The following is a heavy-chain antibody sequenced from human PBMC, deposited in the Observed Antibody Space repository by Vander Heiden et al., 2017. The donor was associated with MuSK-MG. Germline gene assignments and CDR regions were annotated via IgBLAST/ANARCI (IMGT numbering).Heavy chain of an antibody. D-gene: IGHD2-2*01. CDR1: GGTFSSSA. J-gene: IGHJ5*02. CDR2: IIPIFGTA. CDR3: ASGGESGVVPAARGWCDP. Sequence: QVQLVQSGAAVTKPGSSVKVSCKASGGTFSSSAISLVRQATGQGLEWRGGIIPIFGTANDAQKFQGRVTSTADEPTSTAYMGLSSRRSEDTAVYYCASGGESGVVPAARGWCDPWGQGPRGNV. V-gene: IGHV1-69*01.